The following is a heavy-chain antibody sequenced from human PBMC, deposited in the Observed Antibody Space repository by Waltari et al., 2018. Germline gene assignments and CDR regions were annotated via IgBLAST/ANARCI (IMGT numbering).Heavy chain of an antibody. D-gene: IGHD4-17*01. V-gene: IGHV1-69*13. Sequence: QVQLPQSGAEVKEPGASVKVSCRASGYSFTSFGISWVRLAPGPGLEWMGGIIPIFGTANYAQKFQGRVTITADESTSTAYMELSSLRSEDTAVYYCARDHLDWDYGGNSGSHWFDPWGQGTLVTVSS. CDR2: IIPIFGTA. J-gene: IGHJ5*02. CDR3: ARDHLDWDYGGNSGSHWFDP. CDR1: GYSFTSFG.